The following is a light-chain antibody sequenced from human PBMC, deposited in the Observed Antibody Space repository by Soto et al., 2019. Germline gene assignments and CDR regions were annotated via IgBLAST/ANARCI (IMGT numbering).Light chain of an antibody. V-gene: IGKV1-5*01. CDR3: QHYNSYPHT. CDR1: QSVVAW. Sequence: DIQMTQSPSTLSASVGDRVTITCRASQSVVAWLAWYQQKPGKAPKLLIYDVSTLKNGVPSRFSGSGSGTKFTLTISSLQPDDTATYYCQHYNSYPHTFGQGTKLEIK. CDR2: DVS. J-gene: IGKJ2*01.